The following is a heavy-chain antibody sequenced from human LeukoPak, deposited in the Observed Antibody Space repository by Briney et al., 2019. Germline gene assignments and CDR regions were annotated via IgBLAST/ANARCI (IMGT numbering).Heavy chain of an antibody. D-gene: IGHD2-15*01. J-gene: IGHJ1*01. CDR1: GFIFSNYG. Sequence: GGSLRLSCAASGFIFSNYGMNWVRQAPGKGLEWVAAISASGSATSYADSVQGRFTISRDNSKSTLCLQMNSLRAEDTAVYYCAKQLGYCSDGSCYFPHWGQGTLVTVSS. V-gene: IGHV3-23*01. CDR3: AKQLGYCSDGSCYFPH. CDR2: ISASGSAT.